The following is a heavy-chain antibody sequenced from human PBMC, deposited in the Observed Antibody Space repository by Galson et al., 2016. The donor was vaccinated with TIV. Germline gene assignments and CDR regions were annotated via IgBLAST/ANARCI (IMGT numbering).Heavy chain of an antibody. Sequence: SVKVSCKASGYTYTNYGISWVRQAPGKGLEWMGWISGYNGHTKSAQTFQGRVTMTTDTSTSTAYMELRNLRSDDTAVYYCGRLHDFALLIDYWGQGTLVTVSS. V-gene: IGHV1-18*04. CDR1: GYTYTNYG. CDR2: ISGYNGHT. CDR3: GRLHDFALLIDY. J-gene: IGHJ4*02. D-gene: IGHD2/OR15-2a*01.